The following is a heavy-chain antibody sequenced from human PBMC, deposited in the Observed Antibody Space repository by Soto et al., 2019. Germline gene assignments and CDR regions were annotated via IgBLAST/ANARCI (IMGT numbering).Heavy chain of an antibody. CDR3: ARRHGPFDF. Sequence: SETLSLTCTVSGDSISKYYCSWIRQPPGKGLEWIGYIYYSGSTSYNPSLKSRVTISVDTSKNQFSLKLSSVTAADTAVYYCARRHGPFDFWGQGTLVTVSS. J-gene: IGHJ4*02. CDR2: IYYSGST. CDR1: GDSISKYY. V-gene: IGHV4-59*01.